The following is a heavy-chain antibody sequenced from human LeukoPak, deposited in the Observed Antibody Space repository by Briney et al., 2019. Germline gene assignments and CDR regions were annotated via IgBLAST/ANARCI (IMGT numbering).Heavy chain of an antibody. CDR2: ISSNSSTI. J-gene: IGHJ1*01. D-gene: IGHD1-26*01. CDR1: GFTFSSYW. V-gene: IGHV3-48*01. Sequence: GGSLRLSCAASGFTFSSYWMSWVRQAPGKGLEWVLYISSNSSTIYYADSVRGRFTISRDNAKNSLYLQMNSLRAEDTAVYYCARVDWELLGFWGQGTLVTVSS. CDR3: ARVDWELLGF.